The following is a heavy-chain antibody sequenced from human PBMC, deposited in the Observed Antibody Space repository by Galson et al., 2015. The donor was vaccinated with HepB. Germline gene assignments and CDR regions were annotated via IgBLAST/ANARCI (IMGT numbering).Heavy chain of an antibody. V-gene: IGHV1-18*01. CDR3: ARAPKTLSGTYGLLDY. D-gene: IGHD1-26*01. CDR1: GYTFTNYG. J-gene: IGHJ4*02. CDR2: ISAYNGNP. Sequence: SVKVSCKASGYTFTNYGFIWVRQAPGQGLKWMGWISAYNGNPSYPQKLQGRVTMTTYTSTNTAYMELRSLRSDDTAVYYCARAPKTLSGTYGLLDYWGQGTLVTVSS.